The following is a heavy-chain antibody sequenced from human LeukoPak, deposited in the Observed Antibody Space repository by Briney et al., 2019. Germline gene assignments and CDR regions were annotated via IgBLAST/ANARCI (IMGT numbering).Heavy chain of an antibody. V-gene: IGHV3-9*01. CDR2: ISWSGGGI. Sequence: GGSLRLSCTASGFTFGDYAMHWVRQAPGKGLQWVSGISWSGGGIGYADSVKGRFTMSRDNAKNSLYLQMNSLRPEDTAFYFCAKGQNSGYDSQPDYWGQGTLVTVSS. D-gene: IGHD5-12*01. CDR1: GFTFGDYA. CDR3: AKGQNSGYDSQPDY. J-gene: IGHJ4*02.